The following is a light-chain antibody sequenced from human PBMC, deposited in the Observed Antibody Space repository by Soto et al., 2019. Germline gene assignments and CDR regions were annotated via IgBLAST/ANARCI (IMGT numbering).Light chain of an antibody. J-gene: IGKJ2*01. CDR3: QQGYTAART. CDR1: QSISSY. V-gene: IGKV1-39*01. Sequence: DIQMTQSPSSLPASVGDRISITCRASQSISSYLSWYQQKPGKAPKLLIYGASNLQSGVPSRFSGRGSETGFTLTSSSLQPEDFATYYCQQGYTAARTFGQGTKLEIK. CDR2: GAS.